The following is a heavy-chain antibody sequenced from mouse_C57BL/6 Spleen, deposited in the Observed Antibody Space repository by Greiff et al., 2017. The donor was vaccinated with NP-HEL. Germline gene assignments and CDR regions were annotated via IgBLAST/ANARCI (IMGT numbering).Heavy chain of an antibody. V-gene: IGHV1-50*01. J-gene: IGHJ2*01. CDR2: IDPSDSYT. CDR1: GYTFTSYW. Sequence: QVQLQQPGAELVKPGASVKLSCKASGYTFTSYWMQWVKQRPGQGLEWIGEIDPSDSYTNYNQKFKGKATLTVDTSSSTAYMQLSSLTSEDSAVYYCARSPVYYDYDDFDYWGQGTTLTVSS. D-gene: IGHD2-4*01. CDR3: ARSPVYYDYDDFDY.